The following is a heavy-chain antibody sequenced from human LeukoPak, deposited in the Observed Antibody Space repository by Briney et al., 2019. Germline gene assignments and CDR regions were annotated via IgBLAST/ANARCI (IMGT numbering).Heavy chain of an antibody. Sequence: ASVKVSCKASGYTFTSYGINWVRQAPGQGPEWMGWISPYNGNTNYAQKLQGRVTMTTDTSTSTAYMELRSLRSDDTAVYYCARDFYDSSGYDYWGQGTLVTVSS. J-gene: IGHJ4*02. CDR2: ISPYNGNT. CDR1: GYTFTSYG. D-gene: IGHD3-22*01. V-gene: IGHV1-18*01. CDR3: ARDFYDSSGYDY.